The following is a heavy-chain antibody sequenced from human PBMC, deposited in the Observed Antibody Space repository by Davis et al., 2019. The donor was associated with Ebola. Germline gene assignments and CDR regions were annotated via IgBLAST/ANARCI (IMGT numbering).Heavy chain of an antibody. CDR2: IYPADSDT. J-gene: IGHJ4*02. CDR1: GYSFSTYW. D-gene: IGHD2-21*02. V-gene: IGHV5-51*01. Sequence: KVSCKGSGYSFSTYWIGWVRQMPGKGLEWMGIIYPADSDTRYSPSFRGQVTISADKSISTAYLQWSSLKASDTAMYYCASLKGDLYPVDYWGQGTLVTVSS. CDR3: ASLKGDLYPVDY.